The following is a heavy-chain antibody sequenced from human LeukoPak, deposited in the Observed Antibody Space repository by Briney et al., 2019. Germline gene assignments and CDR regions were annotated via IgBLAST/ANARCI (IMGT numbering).Heavy chain of an antibody. D-gene: IGHD6-19*01. CDR3: AKYISGYAPNFDY. CDR2: ISDSGAIS. Sequence: GESLRLSCAASGFTFSGYAMTWVRQAPGKGLEWVAVISDSGAISHDAESVKGRFTISRDNSKNTLYLQMNSLRAEDTALYYCAKYISGYAPNFDYWGQGTLVTVSS. J-gene: IGHJ4*02. V-gene: IGHV3-23*01. CDR1: GFTFSGYA.